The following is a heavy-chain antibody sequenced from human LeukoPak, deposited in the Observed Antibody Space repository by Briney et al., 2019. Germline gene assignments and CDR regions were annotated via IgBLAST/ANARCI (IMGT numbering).Heavy chain of an antibody. D-gene: IGHD3-3*01. V-gene: IGHV1-18*01. CDR3: ARTPYYDFWSGYYHFDY. Sequence: GASVKVSCKASGYTFTNYGINWVRQAPGQGLEWMRWISAYNGNTNYAQNFQGRVTMTTVTSTSTAYMELRGLRSDDTAVYYCARTPYYDFWSGYYHFDYWAQGTLVTVSS. CDR1: GYTFTNYG. J-gene: IGHJ4*02. CDR2: ISAYNGNT.